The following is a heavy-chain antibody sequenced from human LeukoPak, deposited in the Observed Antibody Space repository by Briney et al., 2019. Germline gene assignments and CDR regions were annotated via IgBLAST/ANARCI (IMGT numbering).Heavy chain of an antibody. CDR1: GGSINDDDSY. V-gene: IGHV4-31*03. Sequence: SETLSLTCTVSGGSINDDDSYWTWIRQHPGKDLEWIGYIYYSGTTYSNPSLRSRVTMSLDTSKNQFSLKLSSVTAADTAVYYCASMVRGVPYYFDYWGQGSLVTVSS. CDR3: ASMVRGVPYYFDY. J-gene: IGHJ4*02. D-gene: IGHD3-10*01. CDR2: IYYSGTT.